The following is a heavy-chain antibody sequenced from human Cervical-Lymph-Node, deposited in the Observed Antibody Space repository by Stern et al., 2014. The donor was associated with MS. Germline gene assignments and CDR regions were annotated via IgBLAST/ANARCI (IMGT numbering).Heavy chain of an antibody. CDR1: GFTFDDHA. V-gene: IGHV3-9*01. D-gene: IGHD6-19*01. Sequence: EVQLVESGGGLVQPGGSLRLSCAASGFTFDDHAMQWVRPSPAQGLEWVAGISRNSCAIAYSASVKGLFTITRDNAKNSLFLQMNSLRPEDTALYYCVKDVDSSIAVAFDYWGQGTQVTVSP. CDR2: ISRNSCAI. CDR3: VKDVDSSIAVAFDY. J-gene: IGHJ4*02.